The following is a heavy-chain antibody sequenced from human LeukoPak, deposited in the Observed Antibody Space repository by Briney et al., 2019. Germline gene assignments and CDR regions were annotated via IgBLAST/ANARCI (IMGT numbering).Heavy chain of an antibody. V-gene: IGHV1-18*01. CDR3: ARDPPGYSYGLLDDAFDI. Sequence: GASVKASCKASGYTFTSYGISWVRRAPGQGLEWMGWISAYNGNTNYAQKLQGRVTMTTDTSTSTAYMELRSLRSDDTAVYYCARDPPGYSYGLLDDAFDIWGQGTTVTVSS. CDR2: ISAYNGNT. CDR1: GYTFTSYG. D-gene: IGHD5-18*01. J-gene: IGHJ3*02.